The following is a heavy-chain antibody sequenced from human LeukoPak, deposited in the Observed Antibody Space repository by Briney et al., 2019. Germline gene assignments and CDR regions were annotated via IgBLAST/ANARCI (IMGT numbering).Heavy chain of an antibody. D-gene: IGHD3-10*01. CDR3: ARALLWFGEPSHIDY. CDR1: GGTFSSSA. J-gene: IGHJ4*02. Sequence: SVKVSCKTSGGTFSSSAITWVRQAPGQGLEWMGRIIPVLNITTYAQKFQGSVTITADTSTSTAYMELRSLRSDDTAVYYCARALLWFGEPSHIDYWGQGTLVTASS. V-gene: IGHV1-69*04. CDR2: IIPVLNIT.